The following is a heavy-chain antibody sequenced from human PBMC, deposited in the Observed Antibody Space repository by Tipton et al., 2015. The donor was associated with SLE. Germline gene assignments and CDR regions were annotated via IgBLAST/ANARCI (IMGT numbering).Heavy chain of an antibody. V-gene: IGHV3-21*01. D-gene: IGHD4-23*01. CDR3: ARDLDGGNSGPSFDF. CDR2: ISSSSSYI. CDR1: GFTFSSYS. J-gene: IGHJ4*02. Sequence: SLRFSCAASGFTFSSYSMNWVRQAPGKGLEWVSSISSSSSYIYYADSVKGRFTISRDNAKNSLYLQMNSLRAEDTAVYFCARDLDGGNSGPSFDFWGQGTLVTVSS.